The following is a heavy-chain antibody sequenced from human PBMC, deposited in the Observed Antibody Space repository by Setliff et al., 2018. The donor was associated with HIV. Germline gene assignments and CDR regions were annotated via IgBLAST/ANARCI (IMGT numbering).Heavy chain of an antibody. V-gene: IGHV1-18*01. Sequence: ASVKVSCKTSGYSFTVFGISWVRQAPGQGLEWMGWISPYYGSTNYAQKFQGRVTMTTDTSTSTAYMELTSLTSDDTALYYCARDRPMVVVADNLALFDYWGQGTLVTVSS. D-gene: IGHD2-15*01. CDR3: ARDRPMVVVADNLALFDY. J-gene: IGHJ4*02. CDR2: ISPYYGST. CDR1: GYSFTVFG.